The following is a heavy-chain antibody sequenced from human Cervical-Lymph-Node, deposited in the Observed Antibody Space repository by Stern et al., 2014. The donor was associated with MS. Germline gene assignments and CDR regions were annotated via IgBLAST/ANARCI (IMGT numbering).Heavy chain of an antibody. Sequence: VQLVQSGAEVKKPGESLKISCKASGYTFISYWIGWVRQMPGKGLEWMGIIYPGDSDTRYSPSFQGQFTISADRSISTAYLQWSSLQASDTAVYYCVRQDDSSAESYWGQGTLVTVSS. V-gene: IGHV5-51*01. CDR1: GYTFISYW. CDR2: IYPGDSDT. CDR3: VRQDDSSAESY. J-gene: IGHJ4*02. D-gene: IGHD3-22*01.